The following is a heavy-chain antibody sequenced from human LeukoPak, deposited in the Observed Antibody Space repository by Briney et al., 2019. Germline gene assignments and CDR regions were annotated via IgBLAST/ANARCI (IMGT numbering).Heavy chain of an antibody. Sequence: GGSLRLSCAASGFTFSSYSMNWVRQAPGKGLEWVSYISSSSSTIYYADSVKGRFTISRDNAKNSLYLQMNSLRAEDTAVYYCARPSNEGQWLVGQGVDYWGQGTLVTVSS. CDR3: ARPSNEGQWLVGQGVDY. V-gene: IGHV3-48*01. CDR1: GFTFSSYS. CDR2: ISSSSSTI. J-gene: IGHJ4*02. D-gene: IGHD6-19*01.